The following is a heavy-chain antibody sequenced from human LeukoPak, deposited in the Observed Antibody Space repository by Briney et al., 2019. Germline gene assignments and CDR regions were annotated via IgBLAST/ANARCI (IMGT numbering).Heavy chain of an antibody. CDR1: GFTFSSYG. J-gene: IGHJ6*03. CDR3: AKDGSRSREVFPYYYGSGRLQYMDV. Sequence: PGGSLRLSCAASGFTFSSYGMHWVRQAPGKGLEWVAFIRYDGTNKYCADSVKGRFTISRDNSKNTMYLQMNSLRAEDTAVFYCAKDGSRSREVFPYYYGSGRLQYMDVWGKGTTVIISS. D-gene: IGHD3-10*01. CDR2: IRYDGTNK. V-gene: IGHV3-30*02.